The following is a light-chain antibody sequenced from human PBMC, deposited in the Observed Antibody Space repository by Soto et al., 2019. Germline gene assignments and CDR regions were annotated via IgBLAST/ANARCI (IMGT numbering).Light chain of an antibody. CDR2: AAS. Sequence: DIQMTQSPSSLSASVGDRVTITCRASQGISNFLAWYQQKPGKVPKLLIYAASTLQPGVPSRFSGSGSGTDFTLTISSLQPEDVATYYCPKYNSAPRTFGQGTKVEIK. V-gene: IGKV1-27*01. CDR1: QGISNF. CDR3: PKYNSAPRT. J-gene: IGKJ1*01.